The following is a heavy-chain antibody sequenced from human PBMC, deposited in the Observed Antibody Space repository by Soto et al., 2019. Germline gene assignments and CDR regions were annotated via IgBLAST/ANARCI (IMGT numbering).Heavy chain of an antibody. J-gene: IGHJ4*02. CDR3: AKDHYDILTGYPYYFDY. V-gene: IGHV3-30*18. Sequence: PGGSLRLSCAASGFTFSSYGMHWVRQAPGKGLEWVAVISYDGSNKYYADSVKGRFTISRDNSKNTLYLQMKSLRAEDTAVYYCAKDHYDILTGYPYYFDYWGPGTLVTVYS. D-gene: IGHD3-9*01. CDR1: GFTFSSYG. CDR2: ISYDGSNK.